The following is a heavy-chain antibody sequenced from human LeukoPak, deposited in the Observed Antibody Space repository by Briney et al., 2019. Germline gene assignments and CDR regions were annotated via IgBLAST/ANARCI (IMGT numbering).Heavy chain of an antibody. D-gene: IGHD1-14*01. V-gene: IGHV3-23*01. CDR2: ISGSGSST. J-gene: IGHJ4*02. CDR3: AKGQNLGFDY. CDR1: GFTFSNAW. Sequence: GGSLRLSCAASGFTFSNAWMSRVRQAPGKGLEWVSAISGSGSSTYYADSVKGRFTISRDNSKNTLYLQMNSLRAEDTAVYYCAKGQNLGFDYWGQGTLVTVSS.